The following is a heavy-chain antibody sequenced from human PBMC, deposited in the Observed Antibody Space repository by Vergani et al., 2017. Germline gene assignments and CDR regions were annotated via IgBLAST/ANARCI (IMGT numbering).Heavy chain of an antibody. CDR1: GFTVSSNY. J-gene: IGHJ6*02. D-gene: IGHD4-17*01. CDR2: IYSGGST. Sequence: EVQLVETGGGLIQPGGSLRLSCAASGFTVSSNYMSWVRQAPGKGLEWVSVIYSGGSTYYADSVKGRFTISRDNSKNTLYLQMNSLRAEDTAVYYCARDALVAYGDYLYYYYGMDVWGQGTTVTVSS. CDR3: ARDALVAYGDYLYYYYGMDV. V-gene: IGHV3-53*02.